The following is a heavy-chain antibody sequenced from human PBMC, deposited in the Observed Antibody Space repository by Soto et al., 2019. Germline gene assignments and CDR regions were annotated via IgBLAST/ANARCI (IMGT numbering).Heavy chain of an antibody. Sequence: SETLSLTCTVSGGSISSYYWSWIRQPPGKGLEWIGYIYYSGSTNYNPSLKSRVTISVDTSKNQFSLKLSSVTAADTAVYYCARGRMDYDYIWWCYRSRPDDAFDIWGQGTMVTVSS. J-gene: IGHJ3*02. D-gene: IGHD3-16*02. CDR1: GGSISSYY. V-gene: IGHV4-59*01. CDR2: IYYSGST. CDR3: ARGRMDYDYIWWCYRSRPDDAFDI.